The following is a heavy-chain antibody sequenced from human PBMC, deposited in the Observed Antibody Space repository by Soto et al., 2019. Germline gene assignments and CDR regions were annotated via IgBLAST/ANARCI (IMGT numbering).Heavy chain of an antibody. Sequence: EVQLVQSGAEVKKPGESLRISCKGSGYSFTSYWISWVRQMPGKGLEWMGRIDPSDSYTNYSPSFQGHVTISADKSISTAYLQWSSLKASDTAMYYCARRDSSSWYAWYFELWGRGTLVTVSS. J-gene: IGHJ2*01. D-gene: IGHD6-13*01. CDR1: GYSFTSYW. CDR2: IDPSDSYT. V-gene: IGHV5-10-1*01. CDR3: ARRDSSSWYAWYFEL.